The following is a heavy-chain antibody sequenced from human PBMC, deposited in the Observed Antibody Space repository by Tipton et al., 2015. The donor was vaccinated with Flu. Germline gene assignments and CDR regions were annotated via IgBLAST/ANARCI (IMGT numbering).Heavy chain of an antibody. Sequence: QLVQSGAEVKKPGSSVKVSCKASGGTFDTYSIAWVRQAPGQGLEWMGWISTYNSNTNYAQKLQGRVTMTTDTSTSTAYMELRSLRSDDTAVYYCASSMTGTAPGVYWGQGTLVTVSS. V-gene: IGHV1-18*01. CDR1: GGTFDTYS. D-gene: IGHD1-1*01. CDR2: ISTYNSNT. CDR3: ASSMTGTAPGVY. J-gene: IGHJ4*02.